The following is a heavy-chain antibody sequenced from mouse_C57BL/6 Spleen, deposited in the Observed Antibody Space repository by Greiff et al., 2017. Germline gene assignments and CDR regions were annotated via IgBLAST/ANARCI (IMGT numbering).Heavy chain of an antibody. CDR2: IHPNSGST. CDR3: ARLDYYGSSYGAMDY. CDR1: GYTFTSYW. V-gene: IGHV1-64*01. J-gene: IGHJ4*01. Sequence: QVQLQQPGAELVKPGASVKLSCKASGYTFTSYWMHWVKQRPGQGLEWIGMIHPNSGSTNYNEKFKSKATLTVDKSSSTAYMQLSSLTSEDSAVYDCARLDYYGSSYGAMDYWGQGTSVTVSS. D-gene: IGHD1-1*01.